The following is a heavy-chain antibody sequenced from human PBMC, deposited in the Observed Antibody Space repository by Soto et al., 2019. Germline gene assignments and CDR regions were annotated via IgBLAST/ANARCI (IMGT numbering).Heavy chain of an antibody. CDR1: GGTFSTYA. CDR2: IIPLFGTA. D-gene: IGHD6-19*01. Sequence: QVQLVQSGAEVKQPGSSVKVSCKTSGGTFSTYAIYWVRQAPGQGLEWMGAIIPLFGTADYAQKFQGRVTITADESTSTASMELSSLRSEDTAVYYCARPKGSYSSGYYYFDYWGQGTLAPVSS. CDR3: ARPKGSYSSGYYYFDY. V-gene: IGHV1-69*01. J-gene: IGHJ4*02.